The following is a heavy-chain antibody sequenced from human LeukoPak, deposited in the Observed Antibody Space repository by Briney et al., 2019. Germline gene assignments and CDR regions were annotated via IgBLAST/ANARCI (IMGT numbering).Heavy chain of an antibody. Sequence: PGGSLRLSCAASGFTFSSYWMSWVRQAPGKGLEWVANIKQDGSEKYYVDSVKGRFTISRDNAKNSLYLQMNSLRAEDTAVYYCARAQFRYDSSGKYYYYMDVWGKGTTVTVSS. D-gene: IGHD3-22*01. CDR1: GFTFSSYW. CDR3: ARAQFRYDSSGKYYYYMDV. V-gene: IGHV3-7*01. CDR2: IKQDGSEK. J-gene: IGHJ6*03.